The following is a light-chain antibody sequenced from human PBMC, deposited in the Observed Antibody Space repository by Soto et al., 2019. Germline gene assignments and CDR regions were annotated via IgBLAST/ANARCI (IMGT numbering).Light chain of an antibody. CDR1: SSNTGSNY. CDR2: RNS. CDR3: AAWDDSLSGVV. J-gene: IGLJ2*01. Sequence: QAVVTQPPSASGTPGQRVTISCSGSSSNTGSNYVYWYQQLPGTAPRLLIYRNSQRPSGVPDRFSGSKSGTSASLAISGLRSEDEADYYCAAWDDSLSGVVFGGGTKLTVL. V-gene: IGLV1-47*01.